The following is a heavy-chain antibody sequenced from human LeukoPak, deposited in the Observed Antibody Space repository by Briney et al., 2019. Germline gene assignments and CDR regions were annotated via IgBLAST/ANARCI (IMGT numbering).Heavy chain of an antibody. CDR2: ISGSGSGGST. CDR3: AKSGYNRFDY. D-gene: IGHD5-24*01. Sequence: GGSLRLSCAASGFTFSSSAMSWVRQAPGKGLEWVSSISGSGSGGSTYYADSVKGRFTVSRDNSKNTLYLQMNSLRAEDTAVYYCAKSGYNRFDYWGQGTLVTVSS. CDR1: GFTFSSSA. V-gene: IGHV3-23*01. J-gene: IGHJ4*02.